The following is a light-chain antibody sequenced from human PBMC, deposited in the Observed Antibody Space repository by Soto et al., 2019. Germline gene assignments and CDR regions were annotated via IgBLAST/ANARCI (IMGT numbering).Light chain of an antibody. J-gene: IGLJ1*01. CDR2: DVI. CDR3: SSYTSSSTRF. V-gene: IGLV2-14*01. CDR1: SSDVGGYNY. Sequence: QSALTQPASVSGSPGQSITISCTGTSSDVGGYNYVSWYQQHPGKAPKLMIFDVINRPSGVSNRFSGSKSGNTASLTISGLQAEDDADYYCSSYTSSSTRFFGTGTKLTVL.